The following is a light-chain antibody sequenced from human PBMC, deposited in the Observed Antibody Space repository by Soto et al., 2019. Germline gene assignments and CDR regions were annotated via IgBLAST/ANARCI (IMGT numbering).Light chain of an antibody. J-gene: IGLJ2*01. Sequence: QSVRTQPASVSGSPGQSITISCTGISSDVGGYNYVSWLQQHPGKAPKLMISEVSNRPSGVSNRFSGSKSGNTASLTISGLQAEGEADYYCSSYTSSSTLEVFGGGTQLTVL. CDR3: SSYTSSSTLEV. CDR2: EVS. CDR1: SSDVGGYNY. V-gene: IGLV2-14*01.